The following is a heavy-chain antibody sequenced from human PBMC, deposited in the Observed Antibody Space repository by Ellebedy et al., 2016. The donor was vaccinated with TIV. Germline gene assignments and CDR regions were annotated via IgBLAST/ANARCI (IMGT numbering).Heavy chain of an antibody. D-gene: IGHD2-15*01. Sequence: GESLKISCAASGFTVSSDYMSWVRQAPGKGLEWLSAIYSDGATYYADSVKHRLTISRDNSKNTVSLQMNSLRAEDTAVYYCASIRTDNDYWGQGTLLTVSS. CDR1: GFTVSSDY. CDR2: IYSDGAT. V-gene: IGHV3-66*01. CDR3: ASIRTDNDY. J-gene: IGHJ4*02.